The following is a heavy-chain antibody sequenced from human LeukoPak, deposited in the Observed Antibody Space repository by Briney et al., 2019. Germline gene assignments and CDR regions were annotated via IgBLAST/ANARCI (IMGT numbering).Heavy chain of an antibody. CDR2: ISWNSGSI. CDR1: GFTFDDYA. Sequence: GGSLRLSCAASGFTFDDYAMHWVRQAPGKGLEWVSGISWNSGSIGYADSVKGRFTISRDNAKNSLYLQMNSLRAEDTALYYCAKQAQGGYNRYFDYRGRGTLVTVSS. J-gene: IGHJ4*02. CDR3: AKQAQGGYNRYFDY. V-gene: IGHV3-9*01. D-gene: IGHD3-22*01.